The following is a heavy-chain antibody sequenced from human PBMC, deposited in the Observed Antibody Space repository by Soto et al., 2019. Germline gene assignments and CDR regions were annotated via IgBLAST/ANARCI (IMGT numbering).Heavy chain of an antibody. CDR2: ISGSGGST. J-gene: IGHJ6*02. Sequence: EVQLLESGGGLVQPGGSLRLSCAASGFTFSSYAMSWVRQAPGKGLEWVSTISGSGGSTYYADSVKGRFTISRDNSKNTLYVQMNSLRAEDAAVYYWATDSPTWELSVLDYYGMDVWGQGTTVTVS. V-gene: IGHV3-23*01. D-gene: IGHD1-26*01. CDR1: GFTFSSYA. CDR3: ATDSPTWELSVLDYYGMDV.